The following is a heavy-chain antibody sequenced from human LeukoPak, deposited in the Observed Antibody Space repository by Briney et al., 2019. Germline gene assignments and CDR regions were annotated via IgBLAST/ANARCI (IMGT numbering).Heavy chain of an antibody. J-gene: IGHJ4*02. Sequence: GASVKVSCTASGYTFTVYYMHWVRQAPGQGLEWMGWINPNSGGTNYAQKFQGRVTMTRDTSISTAYMELSSLRSDDTAVYYCARQKPGSRGWEPIDYWGQGTLVTVSS. D-gene: IGHD6-19*01. CDR2: INPNSGGT. V-gene: IGHV1-2*02. CDR1: GYTFTVYY. CDR3: ARQKPGSRGWEPIDY.